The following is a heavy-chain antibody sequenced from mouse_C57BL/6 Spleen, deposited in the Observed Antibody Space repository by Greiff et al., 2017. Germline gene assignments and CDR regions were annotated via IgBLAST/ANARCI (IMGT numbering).Heavy chain of an antibody. J-gene: IGHJ2*01. V-gene: IGHV1-69*01. CDR2: FDPSDSYT. Sequence: VQLQQPGAELVMPGASVKLSCKASGYTFTSYWMHWVKQRPGQGLEWIGEFDPSDSYTNYNQKFKGKSTLTVDKSSSTAYMQLSSLTSEDSAVYYCARDYGNFFDYWGKGTTLTVSS. D-gene: IGHD2-1*01. CDR1: GYTFTSYW. CDR3: ARDYGNFFDY.